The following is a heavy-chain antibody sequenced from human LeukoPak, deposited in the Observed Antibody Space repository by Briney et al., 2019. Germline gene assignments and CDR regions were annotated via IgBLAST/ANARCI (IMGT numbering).Heavy chain of an antibody. CDR1: GFTFSSSW. CDR2: IKQDGSEK. D-gene: IGHD5-24*01. V-gene: IGHV3-7*04. J-gene: IGHJ4*02. CDR3: TRVGYIDEGIDY. Sequence: GGSLRLSRVASGFTFSSSWMSWVRQAPGKGLEWVANIKQDGSEKSYVDSVKGRFTISRDNAKNSLYLQMNSLRAEDTAIYYCTRVGYIDEGIDYWGQGTLVTVSS.